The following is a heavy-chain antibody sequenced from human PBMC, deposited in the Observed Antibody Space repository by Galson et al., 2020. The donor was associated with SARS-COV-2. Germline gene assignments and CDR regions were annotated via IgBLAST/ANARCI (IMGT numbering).Heavy chain of an antibody. CDR3: ARDGGYLD. CDR1: GFTFSDYY. CDR2: ISGSGSII. Sequence: GGSLRLSCVVSGFTFSDYYMGWIRQAPGKGLEWDAHISGSGSIIHYADSVKGRFTISRDNAKNSLQLQMNSLSADDTAVYYCARDGGYLDWGQGTLVTVSS. D-gene: IGHD3-22*01. V-gene: IGHV3-11*01. J-gene: IGHJ4*02.